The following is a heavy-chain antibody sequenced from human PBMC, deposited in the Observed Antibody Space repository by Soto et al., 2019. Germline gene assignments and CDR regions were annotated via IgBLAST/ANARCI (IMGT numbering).Heavy chain of an antibody. D-gene: IGHD5-18*01. CDR1: GFTFSNYA. Sequence: EVHLLESGGGLVQPGGSLRLPCAASGFTFSNYAMTWVRQAPGKGLEWVSTISGSSAGTYYADSVQGRFTISRENSKNTLYLQMNSLRAEDSAVYYCAKGTRNVDTAMVYFDSWGQGTLVTVSS. CDR3: AKGTRNVDTAMVYFDS. CDR2: ISGSSAGT. J-gene: IGHJ4*02. V-gene: IGHV3-23*01.